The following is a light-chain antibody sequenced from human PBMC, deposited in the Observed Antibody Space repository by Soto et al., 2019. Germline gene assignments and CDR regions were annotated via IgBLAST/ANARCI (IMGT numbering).Light chain of an antibody. CDR2: DAS. CDR3: HQHNTFSWT. CDR1: RSISVW. Sequence: DIQMTQSPSTLSASVGDRVTITCRASRSISVWLAWYQQKPGKAPKLLIFDASSLESGVPSRFSGSGSGTEFTLTISSLHPDAFATYYCHQHNTFSWTFGQGTKVEIK. J-gene: IGKJ1*01. V-gene: IGKV1-5*01.